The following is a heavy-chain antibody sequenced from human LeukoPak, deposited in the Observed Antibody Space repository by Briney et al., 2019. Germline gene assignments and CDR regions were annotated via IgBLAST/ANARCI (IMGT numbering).Heavy chain of an antibody. CDR1: GFTFNDYY. Sequence: PGGSLRLSCAASGFTFNDYYMSWIRQAPGKGLEWVSYNSSSGSTIYYADSVKGRFTISRDNAKNSLYLQMNSLRAEDTAVYYCARDNDYVWGSYRHFDYWGQGTLVTVSS. CDR2: NSSSGSTI. V-gene: IGHV3-11*01. CDR3: ARDNDYVWGSYRHFDY. D-gene: IGHD3-16*02. J-gene: IGHJ4*02.